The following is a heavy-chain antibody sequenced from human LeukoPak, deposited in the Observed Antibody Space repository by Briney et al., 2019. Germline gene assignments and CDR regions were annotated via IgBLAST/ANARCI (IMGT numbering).Heavy chain of an antibody. CDR1: GFTVSSNY. D-gene: IGHD6-13*01. J-gene: IGHJ4*02. CDR3: ARGSLSSSWPFDY. CDR2: IYSGGST. Sequence: GGSLRLSCAASGFTVSSNYMTWVRQAPGKGLEWVSVIYSGGSTYYADSVKGRFTISRDNSKNTLYLQMNSLRAEDTAVYYCARGSLSSSWPFDYWGQGTLVTVSS. V-gene: IGHV3-53*01.